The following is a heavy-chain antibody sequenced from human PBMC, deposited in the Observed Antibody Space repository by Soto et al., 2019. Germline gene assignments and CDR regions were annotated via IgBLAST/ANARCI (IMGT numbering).Heavy chain of an antibody. V-gene: IGHV5-51*01. D-gene: IGHD2-2*01. CDR1: GFSFITTW. CDR3: ESPGGAMDV. J-gene: IGHJ6*02. Sequence: RGSLKLSCTGYGFSFITTWIGWVRQMPGKGLEWMGIIYAGDSDTRYSPSFQGQVIISVDKSIRTAYVQWSSLKASDTAMYYCESPGGAMDVWGQGTMVTVSS. CDR2: IYAGDSDT.